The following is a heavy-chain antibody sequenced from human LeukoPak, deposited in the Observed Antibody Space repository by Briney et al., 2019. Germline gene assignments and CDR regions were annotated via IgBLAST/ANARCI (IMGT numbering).Heavy chain of an antibody. Sequence: SETLSLTCTVSGGSISIYYWSWIRQPAGKGLEWIGHIYTSGSTNYNPSLKSRVTISVDKSKNQFSLKLSSVTAADTAVYYCAREASYYDYVWGSYRSYYFDYWGQGTLVTVSS. J-gene: IGHJ4*02. CDR2: IYTSGST. CDR1: GGSISIYY. V-gene: IGHV4-4*07. CDR3: AREASYYDYVWGSYRSYYFDY. D-gene: IGHD3-16*02.